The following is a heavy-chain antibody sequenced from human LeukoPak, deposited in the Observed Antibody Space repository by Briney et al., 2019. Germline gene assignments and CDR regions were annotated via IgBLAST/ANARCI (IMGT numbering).Heavy chain of an antibody. J-gene: IGHJ4*02. V-gene: IGHV3-21*01. D-gene: IGHD6-13*01. CDR2: ISSSISYI. CDR1: GFTFSRYS. Sequence: GGSLRLSCAASGFTFSRYSMNWVRQAPGKGLEWVSSISSSISYIYYADSVKGRFTISRDNAKNSLYLQMNSLRAEDTAVYYCARVGGSSWSSTTFFDYWGQGTLVTVSS. CDR3: ARVGGSSWSSTTFFDY.